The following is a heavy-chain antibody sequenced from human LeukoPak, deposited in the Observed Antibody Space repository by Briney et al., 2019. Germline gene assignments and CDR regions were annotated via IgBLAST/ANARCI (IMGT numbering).Heavy chain of an antibody. J-gene: IGHJ5*02. CDR3: ARRLGYCSSTSCYGFDP. V-gene: IGHV5-51*01. Sequence: GESLKISCKGSGYIFTSYWIGWVRQLPGKGLEWMGIIYPGDSDTRYSPSFQGQVTISADKSISTAYLQWSSLKASDTAMYYCARRLGYCSSTSCYGFDPWGQGTLVTVSS. CDR1: GYIFTSYW. CDR2: IYPGDSDT. D-gene: IGHD2-2*01.